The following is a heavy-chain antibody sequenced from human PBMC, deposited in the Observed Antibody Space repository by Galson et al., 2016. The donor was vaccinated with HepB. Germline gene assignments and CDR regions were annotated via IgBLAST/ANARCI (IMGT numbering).Heavy chain of an antibody. Sequence: SLRLSCAASGFTFSKYAMRWVRQAPGKGLEWVSAISGSSTFSADSVKGRFTISRDTANDTLLLQMTRLKVDDTAVYYCSRRGLASQHIDEWGRGTLVTVSS. J-gene: IGHJ1*01. CDR2: ISGSST. CDR1: GFTFSKYA. CDR3: SRRGLASQHIDE. D-gene: IGHD2-21*01. V-gene: IGHV3-23*01.